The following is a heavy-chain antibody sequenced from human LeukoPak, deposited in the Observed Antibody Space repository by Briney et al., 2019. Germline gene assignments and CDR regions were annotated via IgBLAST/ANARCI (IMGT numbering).Heavy chain of an antibody. V-gene: IGHV3-74*01. D-gene: IGHD5-18*01. J-gene: IGHJ4*02. Sequence: GGSLRLSCAASGFTFSSYWMHWVRQAPGKGLVWVSRINNDGSITNYADSVKGRFTISRDNAKNTLYLQMNSLRAEDTAVYYCAKSHGYSYGFDYWGQGTLVTVSS. CDR2: INNDGSIT. CDR3: AKSHGYSYGFDY. CDR1: GFTFSSYW.